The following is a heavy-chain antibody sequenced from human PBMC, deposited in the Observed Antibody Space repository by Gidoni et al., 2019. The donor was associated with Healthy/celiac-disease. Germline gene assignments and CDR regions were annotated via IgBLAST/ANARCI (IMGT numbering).Heavy chain of an antibody. CDR2: LWYDVSNK. Sequence: QVQLVESGGGVVQPGRYLRLSCEASGYTFSSYGMHWVRQHAGKGLEWVAVLWYDVSNKYYADSVKGRFTISRDNSKNTLYLQMNSLRAEDTAVYYCARDLWFGEPPTYGMDVWGQGTTVTVSS. V-gene: IGHV3-33*01. J-gene: IGHJ6*02. D-gene: IGHD3-10*01. CDR1: GYTFSSYG. CDR3: ARDLWFGEPPTYGMDV.